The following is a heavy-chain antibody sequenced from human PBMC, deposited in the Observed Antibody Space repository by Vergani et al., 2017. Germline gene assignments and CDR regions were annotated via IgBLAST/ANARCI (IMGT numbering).Heavy chain of an antibody. Sequence: QLVQSGPEVKKPGTSVKVSCKASGFTFTSSAMHWVRQAPEQGLEWVGVISPDGFSTFYAQKFQGRVTITRDTSTSTVYVEVTSLRSDDTAVYYCAREPPLTGFFDYWGQGTLVTVSS. CDR1: GFTFTSSA. CDR3: AREPPLTGFFDY. J-gene: IGHJ4*02. CDR2: ISPDGFST. V-gene: IGHV1-46*03. D-gene: IGHD3-9*01.